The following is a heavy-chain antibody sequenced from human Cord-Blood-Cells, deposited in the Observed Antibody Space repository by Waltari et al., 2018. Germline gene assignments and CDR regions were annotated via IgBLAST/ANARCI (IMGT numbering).Heavy chain of an antibody. CDR2: ISGSGGST. CDR1: GLTFTSYA. D-gene: IGHD4-4*01. V-gene: IGHV3-23*01. J-gene: IGHJ5*02. Sequence: EVQLLESGGGLVQPGGPLRLSCAASGLTFTSYAVSWVRQAPGKGLEWVSAISGSGGSTYYADSVKGRFTISRDNSKNTLYLQMNSLRAEDTAVYYCAKGLYSNYNWFDPWGQGTLVTVSS. CDR3: AKGLYSNYNWFDP.